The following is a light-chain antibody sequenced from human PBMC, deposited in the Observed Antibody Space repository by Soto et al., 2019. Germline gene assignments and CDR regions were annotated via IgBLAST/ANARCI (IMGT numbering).Light chain of an antibody. Sequence: IVLTQSPATLALSPGERATLSCRASQTVSSNYLAWYQQKPGQAPRLLIYGASSRATGIPERFSGRGSGTDFTLTISRLEPEDFAVYYCHQYGISPFGGGTKVDIK. CDR2: GAS. CDR1: QTVSSNY. J-gene: IGKJ4*01. V-gene: IGKV3-20*01. CDR3: HQYGISP.